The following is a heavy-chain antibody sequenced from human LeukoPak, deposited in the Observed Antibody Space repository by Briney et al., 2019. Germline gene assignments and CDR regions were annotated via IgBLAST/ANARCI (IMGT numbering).Heavy chain of an antibody. CDR1: GFTFSSYG. CDR3: AKDRVVSREPAAFDV. J-gene: IGHJ3*01. V-gene: IGHV3-30*02. D-gene: IGHD2-15*01. Sequence: GGSLRLSCAASGFTFSSYGMHWVRQAPGKGLEWVAFIRYDGSSKYYADSVKGRFTISRDNSKNTVHLQMNSLRAEDTAVYYCAKDRVVSREPAAFDVWGQGIMVTVSS. CDR2: IRYDGSSK.